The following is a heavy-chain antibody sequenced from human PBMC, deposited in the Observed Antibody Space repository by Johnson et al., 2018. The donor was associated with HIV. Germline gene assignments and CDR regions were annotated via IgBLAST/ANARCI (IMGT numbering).Heavy chain of an antibody. V-gene: IGHV3-30*02. CDR3: AKDGGKWSYSFDV. CDR1: GFMFSSYA. Sequence: QVQLVESGGGLVQPGRSLRLSCEASGFMFSSYAMSRVRQAPVKGLDWVSFIQYDGSDKSYADSVEGRFTISRDNSKNTLYLQMNNLRTEDTGLYYCAKDGGKWSYSFDVWGQGTMVSVSS. D-gene: IGHD2-8*01. J-gene: IGHJ3*01. CDR2: IQYDGSDK.